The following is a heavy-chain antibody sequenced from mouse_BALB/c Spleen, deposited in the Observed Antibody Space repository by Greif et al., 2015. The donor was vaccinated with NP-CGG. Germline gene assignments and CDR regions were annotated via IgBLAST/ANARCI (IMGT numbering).Heavy chain of an antibody. CDR1: GFTFSSFG. V-gene: IGHV5-17*02. CDR3: ARSEGYGNYVPYAMDY. J-gene: IGHJ4*01. D-gene: IGHD2-1*01. Sequence: EVKLVESGGGLVQPGGSRKLSCAASGFTFSSFGMHWVRQAPEKGLEWVAYISSGSSTIYYADTVKGRFTISRDNPKNSLFLQMTSLRSEDTAMYYCARSEGYGNYVPYAMDYWGQGTSVTVSS. CDR2: ISSGSSTI.